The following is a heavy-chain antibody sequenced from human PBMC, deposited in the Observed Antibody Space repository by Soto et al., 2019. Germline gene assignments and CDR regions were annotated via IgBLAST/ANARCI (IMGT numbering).Heavy chain of an antibody. D-gene: IGHD3-22*01. J-gene: IGHJ4*02. CDR3: TTDLIVVSASGEYY. CDR1: GFTFSNAW. V-gene: IGHV3-15*07. Sequence: VQLVESGGGLVKPGGSLRLSCAASGFTFSNAWMNWVRQAPGKGLEWVGRIKSKTDGGTTDYAAPVKGRFTISRDASKNTLYLQMNSLKTEDTAVDYCTTDLIVVSASGEYYLGQGTLVTVSS. CDR2: IKSKTDGGTT.